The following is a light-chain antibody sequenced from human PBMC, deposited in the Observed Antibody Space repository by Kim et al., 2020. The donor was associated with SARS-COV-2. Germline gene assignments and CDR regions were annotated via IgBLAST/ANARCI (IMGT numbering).Light chain of an antibody. CDR1: QSVASSY. CDR3: QKYGGYPRT. Sequence: EIVLTQSPGTLSLSPGERATLSCRASQSVASSYLAWYQQKPGQAPRLLIYGASNRATGIPDRFSGSGSGTDFTLTISRLEPEDFAVYFCQKYGGYPRTFGGGTKVDSK. V-gene: IGKV3-20*01. J-gene: IGKJ4*01. CDR2: GAS.